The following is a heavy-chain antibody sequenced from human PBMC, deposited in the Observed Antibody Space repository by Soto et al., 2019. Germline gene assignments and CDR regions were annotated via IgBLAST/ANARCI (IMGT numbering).Heavy chain of an antibody. V-gene: IGHV3-9*01. Sequence: GGSLRLSCAASGFTFHDYAMHWVRQGQGQGLEWVSGLNWNSVTPGYGDSVKGRFSISRDNGKYALYLQMTSLRPEDTALYYCVKDISGAYSGPNYDAWGQGTLVTVSS. J-gene: IGHJ4*02. CDR2: LNWNSVTP. CDR1: GFTFHDYA. CDR3: VKDISGAYSGPNYDA. D-gene: IGHD1-26*01.